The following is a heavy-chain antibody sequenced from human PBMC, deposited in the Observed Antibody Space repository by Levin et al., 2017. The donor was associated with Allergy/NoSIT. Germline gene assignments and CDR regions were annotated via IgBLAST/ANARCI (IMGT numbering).Heavy chain of an antibody. CDR3: ARHSSGWLEYFQH. J-gene: IGHJ1*01. CDR2: IYYSGST. D-gene: IGHD6-19*01. CDR1: GGSISSSSYY. V-gene: IGHV4-39*01. Sequence: PSETLSLTCTVSGGSISSSSYYWGWIRQPPGKGLEWIGSIYYSGSTSYNPSLKSRVTISVDTSKNQFSLKLSSVTAADTAVYYCARHSSGWLEYFQHWGQGTLVTVSS.